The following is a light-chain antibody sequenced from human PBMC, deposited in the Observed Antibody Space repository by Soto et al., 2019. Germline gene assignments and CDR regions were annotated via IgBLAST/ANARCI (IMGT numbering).Light chain of an antibody. V-gene: IGKV1-5*01. Sequence: DIQMTQSPSTLSASVGDRVTITGWASQSISSWLAWYQQKPGKAPKLLIYDASSLESGVPSRFSGSGSGTEFTLTISSLQPDDFATYYCQQYNSYSPRYTFGQGTKLEIK. J-gene: IGKJ2*01. CDR1: QSISSW. CDR2: DAS. CDR3: QQYNSYSPRYT.